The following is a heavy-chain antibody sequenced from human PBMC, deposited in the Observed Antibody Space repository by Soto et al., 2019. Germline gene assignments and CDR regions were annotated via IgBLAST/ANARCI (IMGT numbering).Heavy chain of an antibody. Sequence: QVQLQESGPGLVKPSQTLSLTCTDSGDSISSGGYYWSWIRQHPGKGLEWIGYIYYSGSTYYSPSLRSRLTISLDTSKNQFFLKLASVTAADTAVYFCARRTTATAIIDFWGQGTLVSVSS. CDR3: ARRTTATAIIDF. V-gene: IGHV4-31*03. J-gene: IGHJ4*02. CDR2: IYYSGST. D-gene: IGHD4-17*01. CDR1: GDSISSGGYY.